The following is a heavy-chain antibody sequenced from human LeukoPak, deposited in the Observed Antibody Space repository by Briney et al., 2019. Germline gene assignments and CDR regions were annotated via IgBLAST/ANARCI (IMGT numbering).Heavy chain of an antibody. Sequence: SETLSLTCTVSGGSIDTYYWNWIRQPPGKGLEWIGYVFHTGSTNYNPSLKSRVTISVDTSKNQFSLKLSSVTAADTAVYYCARHGYSYGLDYWGQGTLVTVSS. J-gene: IGHJ4*02. CDR3: ARHGYSYGLDY. D-gene: IGHD5-18*01. CDR1: GGSIDTYY. V-gene: IGHV4-59*08. CDR2: VFHTGST.